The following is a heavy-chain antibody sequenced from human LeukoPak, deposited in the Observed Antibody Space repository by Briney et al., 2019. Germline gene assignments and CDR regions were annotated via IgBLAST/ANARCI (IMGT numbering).Heavy chain of an antibody. D-gene: IGHD3-10*01. Sequence: GGSLRLSCAASGFTFSRFGMHWARQAPGKGQEWVAVIWYDGSNKDYADSVKGRFTISRDNSKNTLFLQMNSLRAEDTAVYYCAREPYYASGSYYPIWGQGTMVTVSS. CDR3: AREPYYASGSYYPI. V-gene: IGHV3-33*01. CDR2: IWYDGSNK. CDR1: GFTFSRFG. J-gene: IGHJ3*01.